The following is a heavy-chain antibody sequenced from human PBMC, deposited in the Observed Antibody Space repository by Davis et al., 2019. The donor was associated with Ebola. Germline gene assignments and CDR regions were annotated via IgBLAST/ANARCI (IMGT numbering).Heavy chain of an antibody. D-gene: IGHD4-17*01. CDR1: GFTFSGSA. V-gene: IGHV3-73*01. CDR3: TSQTTATDY. J-gene: IGHJ4*02. CDR2: IRSKANSYAT. Sequence: GESLKISCAASGFTFSGSAMHWVRQASGKGLEWVGRIRSKANSYATAYAASVKGRFTISRDDSKNTAYLQMNSLKTEDTAVYYCTSQTTATDYWGQGTLVTVSS.